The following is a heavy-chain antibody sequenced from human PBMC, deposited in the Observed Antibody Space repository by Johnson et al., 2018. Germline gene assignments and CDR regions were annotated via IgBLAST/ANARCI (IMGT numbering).Heavy chain of an antibody. V-gene: IGHV3-30*18. CDR3: AKESRYCNGGSCYPGGAFDI. CDR1: GFTFSSYA. D-gene: IGHD2-15*01. Sequence: VQLVESGGGVVQPGRSLRLSCAASGFTFSSYAMHWVRQAPGTGLEWVAVISYDGSNKYYADSVKGRFTISRDNSKNTLYVQMNSLRAEDTAVYYCAKESRYCNGGSCYPGGAFDIWGQGTRVTVSS. J-gene: IGHJ3*02. CDR2: ISYDGSNK.